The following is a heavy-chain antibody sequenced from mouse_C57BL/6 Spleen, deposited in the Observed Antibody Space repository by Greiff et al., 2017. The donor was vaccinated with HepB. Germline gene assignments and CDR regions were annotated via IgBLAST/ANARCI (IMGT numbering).Heavy chain of an antibody. CDR1: GYTFTSYW. CDR3: ARPAQATAWFAY. D-gene: IGHD3-2*02. Sequence: VQLQQSGAELVKPGASVKLSCKASGYTFTSYWMQWVKQRPGQGLEWIGEIDPSDSYTNYNQKFKGKATLTVDTSSSTAYMQLSSLTSEDSAVYYCARPAQATAWFAYWGQGTLVTVSA. V-gene: IGHV1-50*01. CDR2: IDPSDSYT. J-gene: IGHJ3*01.